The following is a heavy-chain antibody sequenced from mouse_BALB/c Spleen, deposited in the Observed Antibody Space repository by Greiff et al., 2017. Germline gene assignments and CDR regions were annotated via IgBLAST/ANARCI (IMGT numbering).Heavy chain of an antibody. CDR2: ISSGGST. CDR3: ARPLYYGNYVFFDY. D-gene: IGHD2-1*01. V-gene: IGHV5-6-5*01. Sequence: EVQLQESGGGLVKPGGSLKLSCAASGFTFSSYAMSWVRQTPEKRLEWVASISSGGSTYYPDSVKGRFTISRDNARNILYLQMSSLRSEDTAMYYCARPLYYGNYVFFDYWGQGTTLTVSS. CDR1: GFTFSSYA. J-gene: IGHJ2*01.